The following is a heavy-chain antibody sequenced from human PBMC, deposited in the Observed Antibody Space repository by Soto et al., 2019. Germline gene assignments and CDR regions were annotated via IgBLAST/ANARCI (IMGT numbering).Heavy chain of an antibody. CDR2: ISSSGDYI. CDR3: AKDLRGYSGYDHDS. V-gene: IGHV3-21*01. Sequence: EVQLVESGGGLVKPGGSLRLSCAASGFGFSTFSINWVRQAPGKGLEWLSSISSSGDYIYYADSVKGRFTISRDNAKNSVFLQMGSLRAADTALYFRAKDLRGYSGYDHDSWGQGTLVTVSS. J-gene: IGHJ4*02. CDR1: GFGFSTFS. D-gene: IGHD5-12*01.